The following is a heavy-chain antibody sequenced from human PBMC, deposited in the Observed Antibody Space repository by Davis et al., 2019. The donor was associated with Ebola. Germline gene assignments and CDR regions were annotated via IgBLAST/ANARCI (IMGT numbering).Heavy chain of an antibody. CDR3: ATLAVAGSFFDY. D-gene: IGHD6-19*01. CDR1: GYTFTSYY. V-gene: IGHV1-46*03. Sequence: AASVKVSCKASGYTFTSYYMHLVRQALGQGLEWMGIINPSGGSTSYAQKFQGRVTMTRDTSTSTVYMELSSLRSEDTAVYYCATLAVAGSFFDYWGQGTLVTVSS. J-gene: IGHJ4*02. CDR2: INPSGGST.